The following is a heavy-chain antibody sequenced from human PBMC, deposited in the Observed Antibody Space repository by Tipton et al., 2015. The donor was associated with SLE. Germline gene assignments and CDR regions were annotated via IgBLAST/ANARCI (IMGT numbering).Heavy chain of an antibody. D-gene: IGHD6-19*01. CDR2: IKQDGSEK. CDR3: ARDRQQWLVSYYGMDV. V-gene: IGHV3-7*05. Sequence: SLRLSCAASGFTFSSYWMSWVRQAPGKGLEWVANIKQDGSEKYYVDSVKGRFTISRDNAKNSLYLQMSSLRAEDTAVYYCARDRQQWLVSYYGMDVWGQGTTVTVSS. CDR1: GFTFSSYW. J-gene: IGHJ6*02.